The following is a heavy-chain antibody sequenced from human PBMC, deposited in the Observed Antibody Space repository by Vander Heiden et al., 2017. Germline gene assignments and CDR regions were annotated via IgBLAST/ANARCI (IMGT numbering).Heavy chain of an antibody. V-gene: IGHV3-33*01. CDR1: GFTFSSYG. Sequence: QVQLVESGGGVVQPGRSLRLPCAASGFTFSSYGMHGVRQAPGKGLEWVAVIWYDGSNKYYADSVKGRFTISRDNSKNTLYLQMNSLRAEDTAVYYCAREKVGYFDYWGQGTLVTVSS. J-gene: IGHJ4*02. CDR2: IWYDGSNK. CDR3: AREKVGYFDY.